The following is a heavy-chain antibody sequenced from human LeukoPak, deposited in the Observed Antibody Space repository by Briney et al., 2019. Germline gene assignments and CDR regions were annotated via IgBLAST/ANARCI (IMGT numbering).Heavy chain of an antibody. J-gene: IGHJ3*02. CDR3: ATEPRWELYSFDI. Sequence: GGSLRLFCAASGFIFDSYGMHWVRQAPGKGLEWVALISYDGSNKYYADSVKGRFTFSRDNPKNTLFLQMNSLRAEDTAAYYCATEPRWELYSFDIWGQGTMVTVSS. V-gene: IGHV3-30*03. CDR2: ISYDGSNK. D-gene: IGHD1-7*01. CDR1: GFIFDSYG.